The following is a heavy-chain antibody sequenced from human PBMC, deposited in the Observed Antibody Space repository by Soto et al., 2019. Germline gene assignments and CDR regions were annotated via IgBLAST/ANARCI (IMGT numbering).Heavy chain of an antibody. V-gene: IGHV1-18*01. J-gene: IGHJ4*02. CDR1: GYTFTSYG. CDR3: ARDSPPVDY. Sequence: XSVKVSYKASGYTFTSYGISWVRQAPGQGLERMGWISAYNGNTNYAQKLQGRVTMTTDPSTSTAYMEMRSLRSDDTTVYYCARDSPPVDYWGQGTLVTVSS. CDR2: ISAYNGNT.